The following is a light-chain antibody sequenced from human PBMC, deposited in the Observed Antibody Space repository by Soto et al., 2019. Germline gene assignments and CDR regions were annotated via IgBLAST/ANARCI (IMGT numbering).Light chain of an antibody. CDR1: QSVGRY. CDR3: YQRSSWPPYP. CDR2: DAS. Sequence: EIVLTQSPATLSLSPGERATLSCRASQSVGRYLAWYQQKPGQAPRLLIYDASNRATGIPARFSGSGSGTAFNLPISRLHTEDFAVYYYYQRSSWPPYPFGQGTKVHLK. J-gene: IGKJ2*01. V-gene: IGKV3-11*01.